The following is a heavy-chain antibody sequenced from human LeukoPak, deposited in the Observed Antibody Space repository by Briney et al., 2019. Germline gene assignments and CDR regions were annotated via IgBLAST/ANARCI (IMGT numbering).Heavy chain of an antibody. V-gene: IGHV4-4*07. D-gene: IGHD6-19*01. CDR1: GGSISSYY. J-gene: IGHJ3*02. CDR2: IYASGST. CDR3: ARVITSGWYVDI. Sequence: PSETLSLTCTVSGGSISSYYWSWVRQPAGKGLGWIGRIYASGSTIYNPSLTSRVTMSVDTSKNQFSLNLSSVTAADTAVYYCARVITSGWYVDIWGQGTMVIVSS.